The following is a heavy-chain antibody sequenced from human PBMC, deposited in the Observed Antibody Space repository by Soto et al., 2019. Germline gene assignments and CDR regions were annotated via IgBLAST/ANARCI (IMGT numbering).Heavy chain of an antibody. CDR3: ARHRGELVTMVLLEGWFDP. CDR1: GGSISSSSYY. V-gene: IGHV4-39*01. Sequence: SETLSLTCTVSGGSISSSSYYWGWIRQPPGKGLEWIGSIYYSGSTYYNPSLKSRVTISVDTSKNQFSLKLSSVTAADTAVYYCARHRGELVTMVLLEGWFDPWGQGTLVTVSA. D-gene: IGHD3-10*01. CDR2: IYYSGST. J-gene: IGHJ5*02.